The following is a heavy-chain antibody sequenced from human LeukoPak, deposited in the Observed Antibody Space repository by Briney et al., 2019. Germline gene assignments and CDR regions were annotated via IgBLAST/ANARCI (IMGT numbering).Heavy chain of an antibody. CDR3: AREHSSGWYVDY. CDR1: GGSFSGYY. Sequence: SETLSLTCAVYGGSFSGYYWSWIRQPPGKGLEWIGEINHSGSTNYNPSLKSRVTISVDTSKNQFSLKLSSVTAADTAVYYCAREHSSGWYVDYWGQGTLVTVSS. D-gene: IGHD6-19*01. V-gene: IGHV4-34*01. CDR2: INHSGST. J-gene: IGHJ4*02.